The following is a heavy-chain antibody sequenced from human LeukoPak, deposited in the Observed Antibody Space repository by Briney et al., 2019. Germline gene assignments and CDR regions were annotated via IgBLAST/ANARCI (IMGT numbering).Heavy chain of an antibody. V-gene: IGHV4-34*03. Sequence: SETLSLTCAVYGGSFTIYSWTWIRQPPGKSLEWVGEISPSGNTQYNPSLKSRVTISLDASKSQFYLKLSSVTAADTAVYYCSGYSYGGDFDYWGQGTLVTVSS. J-gene: IGHJ4*02. D-gene: IGHD5-18*01. CDR2: ISPSGNT. CDR1: GGSFTIYS. CDR3: SGYSYGGDFDY.